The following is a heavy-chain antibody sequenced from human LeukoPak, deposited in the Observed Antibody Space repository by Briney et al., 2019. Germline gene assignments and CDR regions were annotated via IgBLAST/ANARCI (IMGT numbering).Heavy chain of an antibody. D-gene: IGHD4-23*01. J-gene: IGHJ4*02. CDR2: INSDGSST. CDR3: ARGRPGGPYIFDY. V-gene: IGHV3-74*01. CDR1: GFTFGSYW. Sequence: GGSLRLSCAASGFTFGSYWMHWVRQAPEKGLVWVSRINSDGSSTSYADSVKGRFTISRDNAKNTLYLQMNSLRAEDTAVYYCARGRPGGPYIFDYWGQGTLVTVSS.